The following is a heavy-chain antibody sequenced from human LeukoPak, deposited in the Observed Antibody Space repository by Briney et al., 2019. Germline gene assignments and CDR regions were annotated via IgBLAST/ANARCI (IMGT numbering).Heavy chain of an antibody. V-gene: IGHV1-8*03. J-gene: IGHJ6*03. CDR2: MNPNSGNT. CDR1: GYTFTSYD. Sequence: GASVKVSCKASGYTFTSYDINWVRQATGQGLEWMGWMNPNSGNTGYAQKFQGRVTITRNTSISTAYMELSSLRSEDTAVYYCASGCSSTSCYEWATYYYYYYMDGWGKGTTVTVSS. D-gene: IGHD2-2*01. CDR3: ASGCSSTSCYEWATYYYYYYMDG.